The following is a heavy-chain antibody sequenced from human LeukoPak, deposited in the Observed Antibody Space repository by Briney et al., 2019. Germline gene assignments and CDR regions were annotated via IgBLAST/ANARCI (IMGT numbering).Heavy chain of an antibody. D-gene: IGHD7-27*01. CDR2: ISDTGTT. V-gene: IGHV4-59*08. Sequence: SGTLSLTCTVSGDSITPYYWSWIRQSPGGSLEYIGFISDTGTTNYNPSLRGRVSISVDTSKSQFSLKLKSVTAADSAIYYCTRTFTGAHYYYIPVWGAGTTVTVSS. CDR1: GDSITPYY. CDR3: TRTFTGAHYYYIPV. J-gene: IGHJ6*03.